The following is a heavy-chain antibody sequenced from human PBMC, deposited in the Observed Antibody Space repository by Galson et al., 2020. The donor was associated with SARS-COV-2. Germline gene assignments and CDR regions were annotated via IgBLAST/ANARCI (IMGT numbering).Heavy chain of an antibody. J-gene: IGHJ6*02. CDR3: ARHLRTMDRGIITTYYYYAMDV. Sequence: ASETLSLTCGVSGGSINNYYWSWVRQPPGTGPEWLGYIYPSGTNSSNPSLGSRVTISVDASRSQIFLTLTSVTAADTAVYYCARHLRTMDRGIITTYYYYAMDVWGQGTKVTVSS. V-gene: IGHV4-4*09. CDR2: IYPSGTN. D-gene: IGHD3-10*01. CDR1: GGSINNYY.